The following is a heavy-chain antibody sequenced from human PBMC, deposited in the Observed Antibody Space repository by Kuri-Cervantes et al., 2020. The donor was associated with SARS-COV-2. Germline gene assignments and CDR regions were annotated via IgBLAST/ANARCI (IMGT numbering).Heavy chain of an antibody. V-gene: IGHV4-59*01. CDR3: ATSYGVSGSYYYGMDV. J-gene: IGHJ6*02. CDR1: GGSISSYY. Sequence: SETLSLTCTVSGGSISSYYWSWIRQPPGKGLEWIGYIYYSGSTNYNPSLKSRVTISVDTSKNQFSLKLSSVTAADTAVYYCATSYGVSGSYYYGMDVWGQGTTVTVSS. CDR2: IYYSGST. D-gene: IGHD3-10*01.